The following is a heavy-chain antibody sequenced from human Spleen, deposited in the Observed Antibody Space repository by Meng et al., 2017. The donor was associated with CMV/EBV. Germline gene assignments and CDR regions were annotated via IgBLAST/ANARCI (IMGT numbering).Heavy chain of an antibody. CDR3: ARGDVVVTAPLDY. J-gene: IGHJ4*01. Sequence: SVKVSCKASGYTFTDYYIHWVRQAPGQGLEWMGRIIPLLGVANNAQKFQDRVTITADRFTSTAYMELRSLRYEDTAVYYCARGDVVVTAPLDYWGQGTVVTVS. V-gene: IGHV1-69*04. CDR1: GYTFTDYY. D-gene: IGHD2-21*02. CDR2: IIPLLGVA.